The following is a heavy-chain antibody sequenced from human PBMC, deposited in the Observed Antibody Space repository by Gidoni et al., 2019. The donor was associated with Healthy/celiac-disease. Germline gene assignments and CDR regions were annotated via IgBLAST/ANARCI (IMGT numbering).Heavy chain of an antibody. J-gene: IGHJ3*02. Sequence: VQLLESGGGLVQPGRSLRLSCAASGFTFSSYVMGWVRQAPGKGLEWVSAISGSGDNTYYADSVKGRFTISRDNSKNTLYLQMHGLRAEDMALYYCAKKDRLTAYAVNAFDIWGQGTMVTVSS. CDR3: AKKDRLTAYAVNAFDI. D-gene: IGHD3-9*01. CDR2: ISGSGDNT. CDR1: GFTFSSYV. V-gene: IGHV3-23*01.